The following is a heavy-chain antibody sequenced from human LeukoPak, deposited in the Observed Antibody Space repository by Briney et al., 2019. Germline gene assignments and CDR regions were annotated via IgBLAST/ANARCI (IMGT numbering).Heavy chain of an antibody. J-gene: IGHJ5*02. D-gene: IGHD6-13*01. CDR2: IYHSGST. V-gene: IGHV4-4*02. CDR3: ATTLQIAAAGRETFDP. Sequence: SETLSLTCAVSGGSISSRNWWSWVRQPPGKGLEWIGEIYHSGSTNYNPSLKTRVTISVDTSKNQFSLKLSSVTAADTAVYYCATTLQIAAAGRETFDPWGQGTLVTVSS. CDR1: GGSISSRNW.